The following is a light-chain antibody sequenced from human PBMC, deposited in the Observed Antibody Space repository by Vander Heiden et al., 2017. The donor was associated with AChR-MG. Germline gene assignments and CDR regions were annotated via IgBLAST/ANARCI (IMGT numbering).Light chain of an antibody. Sequence: SFELTQAPSVSVSPGQTVSITCSGDTLRDRFTSWYQQKPGQSPVVVIFKDNKRPTGTPERFSGSKSGTTATLTISETQALDEADYFCQAWDTRTMLFGGGTKLTVL. CDR1: TLRDRF. CDR2: KDN. V-gene: IGLV3-1*01. J-gene: IGLJ2*01. CDR3: QAWDTRTML.